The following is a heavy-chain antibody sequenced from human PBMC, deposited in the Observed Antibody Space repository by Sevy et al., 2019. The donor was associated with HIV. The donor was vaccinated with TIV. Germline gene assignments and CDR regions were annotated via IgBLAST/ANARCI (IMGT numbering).Heavy chain of an antibody. J-gene: IGHJ4*02. CDR1: GDSIISTNW. V-gene: IGHV4-4*02. Sequence: SETLSLTCAVSGDSIISTNWWSWVRQPPGKGLEWIGEILHSGSTNYNSSLKSRVTISVDKSKNQVSLNLSSVTAADTAVYYCVREGTTTSFDYWGQGALVTVSS. D-gene: IGHD1-26*01. CDR2: ILHSGST. CDR3: VREGTTTSFDY.